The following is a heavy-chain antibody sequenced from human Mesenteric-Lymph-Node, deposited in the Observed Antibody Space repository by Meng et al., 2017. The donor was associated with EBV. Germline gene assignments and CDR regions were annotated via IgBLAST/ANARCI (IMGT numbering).Heavy chain of an antibody. CDR3: ARGYGSRRISWFDP. V-gene: IGHV6-1*01. CDR2: TYYRSKWYN. J-gene: IGHJ5*02. Sequence: QVQLQQPGPGLVKPSXTLSLSCGISGDSVSSNSAAWNWIRQSPSRGLEWLGRTYYRSKWYNDYAVSVKSRITITPDTSKNQFSLQLNSVTPEDTAVYYCARGYGSRRISWFDPWGQGTLVTVAS. D-gene: IGHD3-10*01. CDR1: GDSVSSNSAA.